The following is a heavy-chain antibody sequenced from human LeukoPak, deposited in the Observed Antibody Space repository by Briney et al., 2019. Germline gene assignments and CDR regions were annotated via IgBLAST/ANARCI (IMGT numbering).Heavy chain of an antibody. CDR3: AKSDYYDSSGHPSSFEY. J-gene: IGHJ4*02. CDR1: GFPFSSYA. Sequence: PGGSLKLSCAASGFPFSSYAMSWFRQAPGRALEWVSAVSGSGGTTYYTDSVKGRFTISRDNSKNTLYLQMNSLRAEDTAVYYCAKSDYYDSSGHPSSFEYWGQGTLVTVSS. CDR2: VSGSGGTT. D-gene: IGHD3-22*01. V-gene: IGHV3-23*01.